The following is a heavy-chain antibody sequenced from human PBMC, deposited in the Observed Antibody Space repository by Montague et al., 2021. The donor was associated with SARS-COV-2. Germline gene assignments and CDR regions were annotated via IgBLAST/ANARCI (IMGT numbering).Heavy chain of an antibody. Sequence: SETLSLTCTVSGGSISRYSWTWIRQPPGKGLEWIGYIYNSGSTNXNPSLTGRVTISVDTSKNQFSLKLSSVAAADTAEYYCARVGRGSSWYEVAFDIWGQGTMVTVSS. CDR1: GGSISRYS. J-gene: IGHJ3*02. D-gene: IGHD6-13*01. CDR3: ARVGRGSSWYEVAFDI. V-gene: IGHV4-59*01. CDR2: IYNSGST.